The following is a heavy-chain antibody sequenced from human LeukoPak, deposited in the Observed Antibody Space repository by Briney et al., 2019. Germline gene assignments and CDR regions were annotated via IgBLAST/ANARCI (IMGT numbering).Heavy chain of an antibody. CDR3: ARGPYGSGISNWFDP. J-gene: IGHJ5*02. D-gene: IGHD3-10*01. CDR2: INHSGST. V-gene: IGHV4-34*01. CDR1: GGSFSGYY. Sequence: SETLSLTCAVYGGSFSGYYWSWIRQPPGKGLEWIGEINHSGSTNYNPSLKSRVTISVDTSKNQFSLKLSSVTAADTAVYYCARGPYGSGISNWFDPWGQGTLVIVSS.